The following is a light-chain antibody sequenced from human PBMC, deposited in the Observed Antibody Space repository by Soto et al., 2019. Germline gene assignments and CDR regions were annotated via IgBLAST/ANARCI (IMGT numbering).Light chain of an antibody. V-gene: IGKV3-20*01. Sequence: EIVLTPSPGTPFLSPGEKATLSCRASQSVSSTYLAWYQQKPGQAPRLLIYYASSRATGIPDRFSGSGSGTDFTLTISRLEPEDFAVYYCLQYGNSPTFGPGTKV. CDR2: YAS. CDR3: LQYGNSPT. CDR1: QSVSSTY. J-gene: IGKJ4*01.